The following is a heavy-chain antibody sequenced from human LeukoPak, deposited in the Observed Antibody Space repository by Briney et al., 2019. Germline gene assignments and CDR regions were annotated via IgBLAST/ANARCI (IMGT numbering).Heavy chain of an antibody. J-gene: IGHJ6*02. V-gene: IGHV4-34*01. CDR1: GGSFSGYY. Sequence: SETLSLTCAVYGGSFSGYYWSWIRQPPGKGLEWIGEINHSGSTNYNPSLKSRVTISVDTSKNQFSLKLSSVTAADTAVYYCARGAVMSGPWGMDVWGQGTTVTVSS. CDR2: INHSGST. D-gene: IGHD3-16*01. CDR3: ARGAVMSGPWGMDV.